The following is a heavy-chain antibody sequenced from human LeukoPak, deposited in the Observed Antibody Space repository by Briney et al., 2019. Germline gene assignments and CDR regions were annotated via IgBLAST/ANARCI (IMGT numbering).Heavy chain of an antibody. Sequence: SQTLSLTCTVSGGSITFGSYYWPWIRQPAGKGLEWIGRIYTSGRTFYHPSLKSRFTISMDTSMNQFSLRLNSVTAADTAVYYCARARVVPASFDDWGQGALVTVSS. CDR2: IYTSGRT. V-gene: IGHV4-61*02. J-gene: IGHJ4*02. CDR1: GGSITFGSYY. CDR3: ARARVVPASFDD.